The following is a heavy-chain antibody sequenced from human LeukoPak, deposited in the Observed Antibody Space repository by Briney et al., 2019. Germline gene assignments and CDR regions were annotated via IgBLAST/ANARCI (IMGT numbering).Heavy chain of an antibody. Sequence: PGGSLRLSCAASGFTFSNYGMHWVRQAPGKGLEWVAVISYDGSNKYYADSVKGRFTISRDNSKNTLCLQMNSLRAEDTAVYFCATGGASIFLDAFDIWGQGTMVTVSS. V-gene: IGHV3-30*03. CDR2: ISYDGSNK. J-gene: IGHJ3*02. CDR3: ATGGASIFLDAFDI. CDR1: GFTFSNYG. D-gene: IGHD3-9*01.